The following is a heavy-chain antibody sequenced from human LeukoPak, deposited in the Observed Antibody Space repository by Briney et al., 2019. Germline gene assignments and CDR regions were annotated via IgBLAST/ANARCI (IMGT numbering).Heavy chain of an antibody. CDR1: GFTFSSYG. Sequence: GGSLRLSCAASGFTFSSYGMHWVRQAPGKGLEWVAVIWYDGSNKYYADSVKGRFTISRDNSKNTLYLQMNSQRAEDTAVYYCARDGSSGWYWVDYWGQGTLVTVSS. CDR2: IWYDGSNK. CDR3: ARDGSSGWYWVDY. D-gene: IGHD6-19*01. J-gene: IGHJ4*02. V-gene: IGHV3-33*01.